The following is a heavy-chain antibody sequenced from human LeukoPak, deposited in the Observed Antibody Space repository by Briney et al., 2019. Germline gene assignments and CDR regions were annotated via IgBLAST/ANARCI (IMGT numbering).Heavy chain of an antibody. CDR1: GDSVFSNSS. V-gene: IGHV6-1*01. CDR3: ARGPVVPAAMFP. J-gene: IGHJ5*02. D-gene: IGHD2-2*01. CDR2: TYYRSKWYN. Sequence: SQTLSLTCAISGDSVFSNSSWNWIRQSPSRGLEWLGRTYYRSKWYNDYGVSVKSRININPDTSKNQFSLKLSSVTAADTAVYYCARGPVVPAAMFPWGQGTLVTVSS.